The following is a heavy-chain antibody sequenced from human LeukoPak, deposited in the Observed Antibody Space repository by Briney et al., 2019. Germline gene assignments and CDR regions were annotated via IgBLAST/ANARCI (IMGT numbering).Heavy chain of an antibody. D-gene: IGHD5-12*01. J-gene: IGHJ4*02. CDR2: IYYSGST. CDR3: AKKTRYSGYHPISFFLDY. Sequence: SETLFLTCTVSGGSISSSSYYWGWIRQPPGKGLEWIGSIYYSGSTYYNPSLKSRVTISVDTSKNQFSLKLSSVTAADTAVYYRAKKTRYSGYHPISFFLDYWGQGTLVTVSS. V-gene: IGHV4-39*01. CDR1: GGSISSSSYY.